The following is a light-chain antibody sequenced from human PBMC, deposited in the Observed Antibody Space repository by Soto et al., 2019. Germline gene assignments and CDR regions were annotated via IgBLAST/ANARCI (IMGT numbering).Light chain of an antibody. J-gene: IGKJ2*01. CDR2: DAS. CDR3: QQYNNWPYI. CDR1: QSVSSN. V-gene: IGKV3-15*01. Sequence: EIVMTQSPATLSVSLGERATLSCRASQSVSSNLAWYQQKPGQAPRLLIYDASTRATGIPARFSGSGSGTEFTLTISSLQSEDFAVYYCQQYNNWPYIFGQGTKLEIK.